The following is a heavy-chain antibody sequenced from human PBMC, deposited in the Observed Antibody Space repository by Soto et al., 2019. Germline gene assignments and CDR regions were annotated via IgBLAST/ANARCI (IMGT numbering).Heavy chain of an antibody. V-gene: IGHV4-34*01. CDR2: INHSGST. CDR1: GGSFSGYY. Sequence: SETLSLTCAVYGGSFSGYYWSWIRQPPGKGLEWIGEINHSGSTNYNPSLKSRVTISVDTSKNQFSLKLSSVTAADTAVYYCARQKNQIIAARRSSDNRRGFCRAFDIWGQGTMVTVSS. D-gene: IGHD6-6*01. CDR3: ARQKNQIIAARRSSDNRRGFCRAFDI. J-gene: IGHJ3*02.